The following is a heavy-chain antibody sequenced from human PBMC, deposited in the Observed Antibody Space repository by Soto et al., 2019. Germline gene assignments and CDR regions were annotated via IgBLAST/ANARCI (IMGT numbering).Heavy chain of an antibody. J-gene: IGHJ4*02. Sequence: ASVKVSCKASGYTFTSYGISWVRQAPGQGLESMGWISAYNGNTNNTQKLQGSVTMTTDTSTSTAYMELRSLRSDDTAVYYCARDKGPGIAAAYTVSGSVDYWGQGTLVTVSS. CDR2: ISAYNGNT. D-gene: IGHD6-25*01. V-gene: IGHV1-18*01. CDR3: ARDKGPGIAAAYTVSGSVDY. CDR1: GYTFTSYG.